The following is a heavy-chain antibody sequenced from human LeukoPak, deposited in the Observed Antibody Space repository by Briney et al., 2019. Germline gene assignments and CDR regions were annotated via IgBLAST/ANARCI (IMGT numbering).Heavy chain of an antibody. CDR1: GFTFSSYA. Sequence: PGASLRLSCAASGFTFSSYAMSWVRQAPGKGLEWVSAISGSGGSTYYADSVKGRFTISRDNSKNTLYLQMNSLKTEDTAVYYCTTPPEAGSGSYRIFSYWGQGALVTVSS. CDR2: ISGSGGST. D-gene: IGHD3-10*01. CDR3: TTPPEAGSGSYRIFSY. V-gene: IGHV3-23*01. J-gene: IGHJ4*02.